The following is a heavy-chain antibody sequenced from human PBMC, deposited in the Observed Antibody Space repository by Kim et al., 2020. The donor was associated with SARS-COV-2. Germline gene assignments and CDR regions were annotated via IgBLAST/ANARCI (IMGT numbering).Heavy chain of an antibody. J-gene: IGHJ6*01. CDR1: GFTFSSYS. Sequence: GGSLRLSCAASGFTFSSYSMNWVRQAPGKGLEWVSYISSSSSTIYYADSAKGRFTISRDNDKNSLYLQMNSMRDEDTAAYYCARAPRHCSSTSCFFSYY. V-gene: IGHV3-48*02. D-gene: IGHD2-2*01. CDR2: ISSSSSTI. CDR3: ARAPRHCSSTSCFFSYY.